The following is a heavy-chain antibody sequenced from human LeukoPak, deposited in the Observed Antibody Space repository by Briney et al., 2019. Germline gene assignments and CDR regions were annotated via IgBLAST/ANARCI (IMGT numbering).Heavy chain of an antibody. D-gene: IGHD3-22*01. Sequence: SKTLSLTCSVSGGSISSSNYYWGWIRQPPGEGLEWIGSIYYGGTTYYNPSLKSRVTISVDTSKNQFSLKLSSVTAADTAVYYCARRNYYDSSAYYIFDYWGQGTLVTVSS. CDR2: IYYGGTT. CDR3: ARRNYYDSSAYYIFDY. V-gene: IGHV4-39*01. J-gene: IGHJ4*02. CDR1: GGSISSSNYY.